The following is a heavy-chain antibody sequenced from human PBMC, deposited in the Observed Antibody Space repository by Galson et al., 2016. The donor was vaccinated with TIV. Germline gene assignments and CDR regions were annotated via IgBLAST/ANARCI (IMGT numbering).Heavy chain of an antibody. CDR1: GFTVSSNY. CDR3: ARDPETEATTPYFFDS. CDR2: IYKSGSI. Sequence: SLRLSCAASGFTVSSNYMSWVRQVPGEGLEWVSVIYKSGSIYYADFVEGRFTISRDNSKNTLHLKMNSLRTDDTAMYYCARDPETEATTPYFFDSWGRGTLATVSS. V-gene: IGHV3-66*02. J-gene: IGHJ4*02. D-gene: IGHD1-14*01.